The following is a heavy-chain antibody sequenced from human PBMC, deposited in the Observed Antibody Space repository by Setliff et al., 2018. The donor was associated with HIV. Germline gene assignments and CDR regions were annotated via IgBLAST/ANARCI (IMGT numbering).Heavy chain of an antibody. D-gene: IGHD2-21*02. CDR3: VRLPFPPYCGGDCYSIDY. J-gene: IGHJ4*02. V-gene: IGHV3-48*04. CDR1: GFTFSSYA. CDR2: ISSSGNTV. Sequence: PGGSLRLSCAASGFTFSSYAMSWVRQAPGKGLEWVSYISSSGNTVFYADSVKGRFTISRDNAKNSLYLQMNSLSTEDTAVYYCVRLPFPPYCGGDCYSIDYWGQGTLVTVSS.